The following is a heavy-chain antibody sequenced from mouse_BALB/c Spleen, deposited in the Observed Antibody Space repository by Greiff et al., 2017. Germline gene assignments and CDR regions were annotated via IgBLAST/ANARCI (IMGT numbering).Heavy chain of an antibody. D-gene: IGHD1-1*01. V-gene: IGHV1-69*02. J-gene: IGHJ4*01. Sequence: QVQLQQPGAELVKPGAPVKLSCKASGYTFTSYWMNRVKQRPGRGLEWIGRIDPSDSETHYNQKFKDKATLTVDKSSSTAYIQLSSLTSEDSAVYYCARSLIYYYGSAMAMDYWGQGTSVTVSS. CDR2: IDPSDSET. CDR3: ARSLIYYYGSAMAMDY. CDR1: GYTFTSYW.